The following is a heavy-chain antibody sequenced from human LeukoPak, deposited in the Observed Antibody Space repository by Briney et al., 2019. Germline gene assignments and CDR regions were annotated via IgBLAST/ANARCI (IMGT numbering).Heavy chain of an antibody. J-gene: IGHJ4*02. V-gene: IGHV1-2*04. D-gene: IGHD6-6*01. CDR3: AREDSSSNRDYFDY. CDR1: GYTLTELS. Sequence: ASVKVSCKVSGYTLTELSMHWVRQAPGQGLEWMGWINHNSGGTNYAQKFQGWVTMTRDTSISTAYMELSRLRSDDTAVYYCAREDSSSNRDYFDYWGQGTLVTVSS. CDR2: INHNSGGT.